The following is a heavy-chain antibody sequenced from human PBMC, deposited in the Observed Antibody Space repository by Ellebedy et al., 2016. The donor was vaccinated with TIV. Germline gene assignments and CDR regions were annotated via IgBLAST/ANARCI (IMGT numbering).Heavy chain of an antibody. CDR2: ISSSSSYI. CDR1: GFTFSSYS. CDR3: ASFRDSSDAFDI. V-gene: IGHV3-21*01. D-gene: IGHD6-6*01. Sequence: GGSLRLXXAASGFTFSSYSMNWVRQAPGKGLEWVSSISSSSSYIYYADSVKGRFTISRDNAKNSLYLQMNSLRAEDTAVYYCASFRDSSDAFDIWGQGTMVTVSS. J-gene: IGHJ3*02.